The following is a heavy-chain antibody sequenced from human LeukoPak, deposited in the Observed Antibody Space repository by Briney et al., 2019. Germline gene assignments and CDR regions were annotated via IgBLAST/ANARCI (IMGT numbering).Heavy chain of an antibody. CDR1: GGSISSGSYY. CDR3: ARENQNYYDSSGYYS. CDR2: IYTSGST. V-gene: IGHV4-61*02. J-gene: IGHJ4*02. D-gene: IGHD3-22*01. Sequence: PSETLSLTCTVSGGSISSGSYYWSWIRQPAGKGLEWIGRIYTSGSTNYNPSLKSRVTISVAASKNQFSLKLSSVTAADTAVYYCARENQNYYDSSGYYSWGQGTLVTVSS.